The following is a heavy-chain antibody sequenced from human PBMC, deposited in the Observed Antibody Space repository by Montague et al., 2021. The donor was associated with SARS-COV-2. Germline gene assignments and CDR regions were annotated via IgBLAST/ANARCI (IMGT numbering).Heavy chain of an antibody. J-gene: IGHJ5*02. V-gene: IGHV4-34*01. CDR1: GGSFSGYY. CDR2: INHSGST. Sequence: SETLSLTCAVYGGSFSGYYWSWIRQPPGKGLEWLGEINHSGSTNYNPSLKSRVTISVDTSKNQFSLKLSSVTAADTAVYYCARGPRITRIVVVITDIWFDPWGQGTLVTVSS. D-gene: IGHD3-22*01. CDR3: ARGPRITRIVVVITDIWFDP.